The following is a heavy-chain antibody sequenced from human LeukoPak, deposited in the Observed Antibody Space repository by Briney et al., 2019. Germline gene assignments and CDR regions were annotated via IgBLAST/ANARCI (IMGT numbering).Heavy chain of an antibody. Sequence: GGSLRLSCAASGFTFSSYGMHWVRQAPGKGQEWVAVISYDGSNKYYADSVKGRFTISRDNSKNTLYLQMNSLRAEDTAVYYCAKGRGYDFWSGYSSFDYWGQGTLVTVSS. CDR2: ISYDGSNK. J-gene: IGHJ4*02. D-gene: IGHD3-3*01. CDR1: GFTFSSYG. V-gene: IGHV3-30*18. CDR3: AKGRGYDFWSGYSSFDY.